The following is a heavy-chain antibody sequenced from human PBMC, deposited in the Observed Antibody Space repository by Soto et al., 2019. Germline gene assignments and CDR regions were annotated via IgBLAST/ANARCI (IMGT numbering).Heavy chain of an antibody. V-gene: IGHV3-9*01. CDR2: ISWNSGSI. D-gene: IGHD3-10*01. J-gene: IGHJ4*02. CDR1: GFTFDDYA. Sequence: EVQLVESGGGLVQPGRSLRLSGAASGFTFDDYAMHWVRQAPGKGLEWVSGISWNSGSIGYADSVKGRFTISRDNAKNSLYLQMNSLRAEDTALYYCAKDSVALLWFGASDYWGQGTLVTVSS. CDR3: AKDSVALLWFGASDY.